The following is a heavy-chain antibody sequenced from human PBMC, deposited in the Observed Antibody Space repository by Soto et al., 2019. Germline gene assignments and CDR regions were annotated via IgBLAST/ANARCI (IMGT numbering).Heavy chain of an antibody. Sequence: EVQLVESGGGLVQPGGSLRLSCAASGFTFSSYSMNWVRQAPGKGLEWVSSISSSSSYIYYADSVKGRFTISRDNAKNSQYLQMNSLRAEDTAVYYCARDWGYYYYYGMDVWGQGTTVTVSS. D-gene: IGHD3-16*01. J-gene: IGHJ6*02. CDR1: GFTFSSYS. CDR3: ARDWGYYYYYGMDV. CDR2: ISSSSSYI. V-gene: IGHV3-21*01.